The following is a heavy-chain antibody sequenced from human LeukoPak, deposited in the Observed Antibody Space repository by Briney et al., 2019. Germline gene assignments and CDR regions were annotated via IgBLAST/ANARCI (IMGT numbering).Heavy chain of an antibody. Sequence: SQTLSLTCTVSGGSISSGSYYWSWLRQPAGTGLEWIGRIYTSGSTNYNPSLKSRVTISVDTSKNQFSLKLSSVTAADTVVYYCARDLGRRTYYYYYYMDVWGKGTTVTVSS. CDR3: ARDLGRRTYYYYYYMDV. CDR1: GGSISSGSYY. J-gene: IGHJ6*03. D-gene: IGHD1-14*01. CDR2: IYTSGST. V-gene: IGHV4-61*02.